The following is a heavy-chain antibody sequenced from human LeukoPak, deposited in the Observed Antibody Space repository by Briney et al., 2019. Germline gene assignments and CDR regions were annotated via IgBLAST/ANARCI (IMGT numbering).Heavy chain of an antibody. CDR2: ISYDGSNK. Sequence: PGGSLRLSCAASGFTFNSYAMHWVRQAPGKGLEWVAVISYDGSNKYYADSVKGRFTISRDNSKNTLYLQMNSLRAEDTAVYYCARDYYYDILTGSDYYYGMDVWGQGTTVTVSS. D-gene: IGHD3-9*01. CDR3: ARDYYYDILTGSDYYYGMDV. J-gene: IGHJ6*02. CDR1: GFTFNSYA. V-gene: IGHV3-30-3*01.